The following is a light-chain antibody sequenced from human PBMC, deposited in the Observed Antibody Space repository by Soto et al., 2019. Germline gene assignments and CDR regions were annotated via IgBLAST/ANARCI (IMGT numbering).Light chain of an antibody. Sequence: QSVLTQPASVSGSPGQSITISCTGTSSDVGANIFVSWHQQHPGKAPKLMIYAVSSRPSGVSYRFSGSKPGNTASLTISGLQAEDEADYSCSSYTINNSYVVGTGTKV. J-gene: IGLJ1*01. CDR1: SSDVGANIF. V-gene: IGLV2-14*01. CDR2: AVS. CDR3: SSYTINNSYV.